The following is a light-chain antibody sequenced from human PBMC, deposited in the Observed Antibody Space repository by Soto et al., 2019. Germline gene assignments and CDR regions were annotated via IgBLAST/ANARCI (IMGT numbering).Light chain of an antibody. CDR3: QQSYRAVT. J-gene: IGKJ5*01. CDR2: AAS. Sequence: DIEITQYPTSLSASVGDRITITCRASQSVSSYLNWYQQKPGKAPRLLIYAASHLQTGVPSRFRGTGSATHFTLTISSLQPEDFATYYCQQSYRAVTFGQRRLL. V-gene: IGKV1-39*01. CDR1: QSVSSY.